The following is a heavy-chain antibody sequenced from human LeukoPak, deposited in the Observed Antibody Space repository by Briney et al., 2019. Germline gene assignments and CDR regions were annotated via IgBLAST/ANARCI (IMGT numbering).Heavy chain of an antibody. J-gene: IGHJ4*02. CDR1: GFTFSTYW. CDR2: IKQDGSEK. CDR3: ARNREYWYNWNKPTSFDY. D-gene: IGHD1/OR15-1a*01. V-gene: IGHV3-7*01. Sequence: GGSLRLSCAASGFTFSTYWMSWVRQAPGKGLEWVANIKQDGSEKYYVDSVKGRFTISRDNAKSSLYLQMNSLRAEDTAVYYCARNREYWYNWNKPTSFDYWGQGTLVTVSS.